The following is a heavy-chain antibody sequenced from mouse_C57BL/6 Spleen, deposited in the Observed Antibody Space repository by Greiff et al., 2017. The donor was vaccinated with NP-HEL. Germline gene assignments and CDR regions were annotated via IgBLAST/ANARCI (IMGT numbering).Heavy chain of an antibody. CDR1: GFTFSSYA. J-gene: IGHJ4*01. CDR3: ARDYYDYEGYAMDY. D-gene: IGHD2-4*01. CDR2: ISDGGSYT. V-gene: IGHV5-4*01. Sequence: EVKVVESGGGLVKPGGSLKLSCAASGFTFSSYAMSWVRQTPEKRLEWVATISDGGSYTYYPDNVKGRFTISRDNAKNNLYLQMSHLKSEDTAMYYCARDYYDYEGYAMDYWGQGTSVTVSS.